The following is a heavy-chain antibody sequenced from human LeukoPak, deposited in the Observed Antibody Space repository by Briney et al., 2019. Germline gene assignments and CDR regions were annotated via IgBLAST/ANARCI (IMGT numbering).Heavy chain of an antibody. D-gene: IGHD3-9*01. CDR1: GGSISSYY. J-gene: IGHJ4*02. Sequence: PSETLSLTCTVSGGSISSYYWSWIRQPPGKGLEWIGYIYYSGSTNYDPSLKSRVTISVDTSKNQFSLKLSSVTAADTAVYYCARSRLYVLRYFDWLLSGPIDYWGQGTLVTVSS. V-gene: IGHV4-59*12. CDR3: ARSRLYVLRYFDWLLSGPIDY. CDR2: IYYSGST.